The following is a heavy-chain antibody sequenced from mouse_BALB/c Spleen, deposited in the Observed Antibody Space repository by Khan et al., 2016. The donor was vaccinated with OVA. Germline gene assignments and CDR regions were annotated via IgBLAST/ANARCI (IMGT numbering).Heavy chain of an antibody. CDR3: ARTYYSYDRYFDV. CDR1: GYTFTNYG. J-gene: IGHJ1*01. Sequence: QIQLVQSGPELKKSGETVKISCKASGYTFTNYGMNWVKQAPGKGLKWMGWINTYTGEPTYADDFKGRFAFSLETSASTAYLQISNLKNEDMATLFCARTYYSYDRYFDVWGAGTTVTVSA. D-gene: IGHD2-14*01. V-gene: IGHV9-1*02. CDR2: INTYTGEP.